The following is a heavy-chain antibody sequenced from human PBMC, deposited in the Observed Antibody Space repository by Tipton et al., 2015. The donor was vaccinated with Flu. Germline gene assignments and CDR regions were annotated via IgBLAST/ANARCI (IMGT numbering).Heavy chain of an antibody. D-gene: IGHD5-18*01. CDR3: ARKGRYSYGYLNYYGMDV. V-gene: IGHV3-23*01. Sequence: SLRLSCATSGFTLSNYAMSWVRQAPGRGLEWVSAISGSGGSTYYADSVKGRFTISRDNSKNTLYLQMNSLRAEDTAVYYCARKGRYSYGYLNYYGMDVWGQGTTVTVSS. J-gene: IGHJ6*02. CDR2: ISGSGGST. CDR1: GFTLSNYA.